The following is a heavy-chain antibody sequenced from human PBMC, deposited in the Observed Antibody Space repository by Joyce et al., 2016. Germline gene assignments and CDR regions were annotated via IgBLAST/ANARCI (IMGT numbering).Heavy chain of an antibody. V-gene: IGHV3-15*01. Sequence: EVRMVESGGDLVKPGGSLRLSCLASGIGFSYSWMSWVRQAPGKGLEWVGRIKSKTDGGAKDYSTPVKGRFSISRDDSESRLYLQMNSLKTDDTGIYYCVKVKGGSAYHFDYWGQGTLVIVSS. CDR2: IKSKTDGGAK. J-gene: IGHJ4*02. D-gene: IGHD6-6*01. CDR3: VKVKGGSAYHFDY. CDR1: GIGFSYSW.